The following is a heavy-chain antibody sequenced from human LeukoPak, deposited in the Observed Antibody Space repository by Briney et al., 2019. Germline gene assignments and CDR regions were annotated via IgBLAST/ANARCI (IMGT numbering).Heavy chain of an antibody. Sequence: TSETLSLTCAVYGGSFSGYYWSWIRQPPGKGLEWIGEINHSGSTNYNPSLKSRVTISVDTSKNQSSLKLSSVTAADTAVYYCASGKARIAVAGRFDYWGQGTLVTVSS. CDR3: ASGKARIAVAGRFDY. CDR2: INHSGST. D-gene: IGHD6-19*01. CDR1: GGSFSGYY. J-gene: IGHJ4*02. V-gene: IGHV4-34*01.